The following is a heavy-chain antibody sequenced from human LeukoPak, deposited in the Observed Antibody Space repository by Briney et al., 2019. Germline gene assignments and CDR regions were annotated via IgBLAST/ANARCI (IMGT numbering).Heavy chain of an antibody. J-gene: IGHJ4*02. CDR3: ARGSLETGTRPFDY. Sequence: SETLSLTCTVSGGSISSYYWSWIRQPPGKGLEWIGYIYYSGSTNYNPSLKSRVTISVDTSKNQFSLKLSSVTAADTAVYYCARGSLETGTRPFDYWGQGTLVTVSS. CDR1: GGSISSYY. D-gene: IGHD1-7*01. V-gene: IGHV4-59*01. CDR2: IYYSGST.